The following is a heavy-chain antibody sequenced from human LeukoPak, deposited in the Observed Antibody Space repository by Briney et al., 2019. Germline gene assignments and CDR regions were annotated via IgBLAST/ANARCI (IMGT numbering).Heavy chain of an antibody. J-gene: IGHJ4*02. Sequence: GGSLRLSCAASGFTFSSYAMHWVRQAPGKGLEWVAVISYDGSNKYYADSVKGRFTISRDNSKNTLYLQMNSLRAEDTAVYYCARGLYYDFWSGYLFDYWGQGTLVTVCS. V-gene: IGHV3-30-3*01. CDR2: ISYDGSNK. CDR3: ARGLYYDFWSGYLFDY. CDR1: GFTFSSYA. D-gene: IGHD3-3*01.